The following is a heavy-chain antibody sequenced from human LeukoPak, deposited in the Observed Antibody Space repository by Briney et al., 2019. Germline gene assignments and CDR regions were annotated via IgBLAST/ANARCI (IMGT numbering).Heavy chain of an antibody. CDR2: ISDSGSIT. D-gene: IGHD6-19*01. J-gene: IGHJ4*02. CDR3: AKDARRTSGWYFFDY. V-gene: IGHV3-23*01. CDR1: GFAFSSQA. Sequence: GGSLRLSCAASGFAFSSQAMGWVRQAPGKGLEWVSVISDSGSITYYADSVKGRFTISRDNSKNTLFLQMNSLRAGDTAVYYCAKDARRTSGWYFFDYWGQGTLVTVSS.